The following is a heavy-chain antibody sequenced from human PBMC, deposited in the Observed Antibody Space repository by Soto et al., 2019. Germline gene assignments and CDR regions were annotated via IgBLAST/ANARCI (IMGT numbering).Heavy chain of an antibody. CDR2: IIPIFGTA. CDR3: ARDTLGSLTSGDP. CDR1: GGTFXSYA. V-gene: IGHV1-69*13. Sequence: SVKVSCKASGGTFXSYAISWVRQAPGQGLEWMGGIIPIFGTANYAQKFQGRVTITADESTSTAYMELSSLRSEDTAVYYCARDTLGSLTSGDPWGQGTLVTVSS. D-gene: IGHD3-16*02. J-gene: IGHJ5*02.